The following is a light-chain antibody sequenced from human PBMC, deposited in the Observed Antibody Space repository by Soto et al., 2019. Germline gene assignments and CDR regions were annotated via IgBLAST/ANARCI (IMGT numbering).Light chain of an antibody. CDR1: NRDVGGYNY. Sequence: QSALAQPASVSGSPGQSITISCAGTNRDVGGYNYVSWYQQYPGKAPKLIIYEVTYRPSGVSNRFSGSKSGNTASLTISGLQEGDEADYYCTSYSASSALDVIFGGGPKLPAL. J-gene: IGLJ2*01. CDR3: TSYSASSALDVI. V-gene: IGLV2-14*01. CDR2: EVT.